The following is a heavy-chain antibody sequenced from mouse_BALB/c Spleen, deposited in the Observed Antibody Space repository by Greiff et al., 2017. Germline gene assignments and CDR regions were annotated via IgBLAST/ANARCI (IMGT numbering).Heavy chain of an antibody. Sequence: EVQLQQSGTVLARPGASVKMSCKASGYSFTSYWMHWVKQRPGQGLEWIGAIYPGNSDTSYNQKFKGKAKLTAVTSASTAYMELSSLTNEDSAVYYCTREYGNYADYCDYWGQGTTLTVSS. CDR3: TREYGNYADYCDY. D-gene: IGHD2-10*02. V-gene: IGHV1-5*01. CDR2: IYPGNSDT. CDR1: GYSFTSYW. J-gene: IGHJ2*01.